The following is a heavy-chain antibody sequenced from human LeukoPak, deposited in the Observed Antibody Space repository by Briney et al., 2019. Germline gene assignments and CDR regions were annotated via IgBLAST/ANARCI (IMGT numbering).Heavy chain of an antibody. V-gene: IGHV3-21*01. J-gene: IGHJ6*03. CDR1: GFTFSSYS. CDR2: ISSSSSYI. D-gene: IGHD3-9*01. Sequence: GGSLRLSCAASGFTFSSYSMNWVRQAPGKGLEWVSSISSSSSYIYYADSVKGRLTISRDKAKNSLYLQMNSLRAEDTAVYYCARDLYYDILTGYYGDYYYMDVRGKGTTVTVSS. CDR3: ARDLYYDILTGYYGDYYYMDV.